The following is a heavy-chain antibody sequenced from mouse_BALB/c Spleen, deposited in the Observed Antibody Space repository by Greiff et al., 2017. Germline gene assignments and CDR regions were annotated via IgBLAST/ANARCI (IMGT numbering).Heavy chain of an antibody. CDR2: IDTSDSYT. D-gene: IGHD1-1*01. V-gene: IGHV1-69*01. J-gene: IGHJ2*01. CDR3: ARATEDY. CDR1: GYTFTDYW. Sequence: QVQLQQPGAELVMPGASVKMSCKASGYTFTDYWMHWVKQRPGQGLEWIGAIDTSDSYTSYNQKFKGKATLTVDESSSTAYMQLSSLTSEDSAVYYCARATEDYWGQGTTLTVSS.